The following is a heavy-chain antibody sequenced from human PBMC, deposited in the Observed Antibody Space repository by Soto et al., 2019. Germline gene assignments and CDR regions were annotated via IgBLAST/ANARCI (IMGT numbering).Heavy chain of an antibody. J-gene: IGHJ4*02. CDR2: INPNSGGT. CDR3: ARGQDFWSGSPPDDY. CDR1: GYTFTGYY. V-gene: IGHV1-2*02. Sequence: ASVTVSCKASGYTFTGYYMHWVRQAPGQGLEWMGWINPNSGGTNYAQKFQGRVTMTRDTSISTAYMELSRLRSDDTAVYYCARGQDFWSGSPPDDYWGQGTLVTVSS. D-gene: IGHD3-3*01.